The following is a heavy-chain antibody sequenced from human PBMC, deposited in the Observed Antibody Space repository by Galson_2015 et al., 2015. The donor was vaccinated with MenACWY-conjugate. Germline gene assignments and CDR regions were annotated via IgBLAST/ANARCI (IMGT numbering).Heavy chain of an antibody. Sequence: SEPLSLTCPVSGGSINSSYWSWIRQPPGKGLEWIGYMYYSGSANYNPSLKSRVTISVDTSKNQFSLTMTSVTASDTAVYYCARGVNLASMDGYWGQGTLVTVSS. V-gene: IGHV4-59*01. CDR1: GGSINSSY. CDR2: MYYSGSA. CDR3: ARGVNLASMDGY. D-gene: IGHD3-3*02. J-gene: IGHJ4*02.